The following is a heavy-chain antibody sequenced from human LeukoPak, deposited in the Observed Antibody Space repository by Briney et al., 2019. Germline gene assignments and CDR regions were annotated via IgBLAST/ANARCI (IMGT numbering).Heavy chain of an antibody. CDR3: ARGGGDVDTAIPPYFDY. Sequence: GGSLRLSCAASGFTFDDYGMSWVGQAPGKGLEWVSGINWNGGSTGYADSVKGRFTIYRDNAKNSLYLQMNSLRAEDTALYYCARGGGDVDTAIPPYFDYWGQGTLVTVSS. CDR2: INWNGGST. CDR1: GFTFDDYG. J-gene: IGHJ4*02. V-gene: IGHV3-20*04. D-gene: IGHD5-18*01.